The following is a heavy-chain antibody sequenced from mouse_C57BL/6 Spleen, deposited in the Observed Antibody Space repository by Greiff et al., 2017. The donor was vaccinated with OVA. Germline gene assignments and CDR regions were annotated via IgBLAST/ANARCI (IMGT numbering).Heavy chain of an antibody. CDR1: GYTFTSYW. Sequence: VQLQQPGAELVKPGASVKLSCKASGYTFTSYWMQWVKQRPGQGLEWIGEIDPSGSSTNYNQKFKGKATLTVDTSSSTAYMQLSSLTSEDSAVYYCARWLLDYWGQGTTLTVSS. CDR3: ARWLLDY. J-gene: IGHJ2*01. V-gene: IGHV1-50*01. CDR2: IDPSGSST. D-gene: IGHD2-2*01.